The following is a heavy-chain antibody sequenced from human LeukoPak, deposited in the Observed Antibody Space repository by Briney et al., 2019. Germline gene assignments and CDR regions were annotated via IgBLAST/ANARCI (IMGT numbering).Heavy chain of an antibody. D-gene: IGHD4-11*01. CDR2: IGAYNGYT. V-gene: IGHV1-18*01. CDR3: ASGGPNDYSLNWFDP. J-gene: IGHJ5*02. Sequence: GASVKVSCKGSGYTFSNYGINWVRQVPGQGLEWMGWIGAYNGYTIYADNLQGRVTVTTDTSTSTAHMELRSLRSDDTAVYYCASGGPNDYSLNWFDPWGQGTLVTVSS. CDR1: GYTFSNYG.